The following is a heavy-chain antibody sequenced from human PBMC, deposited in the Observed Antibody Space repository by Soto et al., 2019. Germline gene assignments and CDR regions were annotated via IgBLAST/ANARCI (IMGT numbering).Heavy chain of an antibody. CDR3: ARGTSAVWFDP. CDR2: IYYSGST. CDR1: GGSISSGGYY. D-gene: IGHD2-2*01. V-gene: IGHV4-31*03. Sequence: SETLSLTCTVSGGSISSGGYYWSWIRQHPGKGLEWIGYIYYSGSTYYNPSLKSRVTISVDTSKNQFSLKLSSVTAADTAVYYRARGTSAVWFDPWGQGTLVTVSS. J-gene: IGHJ5*02.